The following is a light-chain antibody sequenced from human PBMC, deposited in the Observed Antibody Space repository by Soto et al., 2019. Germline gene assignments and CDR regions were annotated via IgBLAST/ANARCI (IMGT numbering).Light chain of an antibody. J-gene: IGKJ1*01. CDR1: QSVSSN. CDR3: QQYYNWPRT. V-gene: IGKV3-15*01. Sequence: EIVMTQSPATLSVSPGERSTLSCMAIQSVSSNLAWYQQKPGQAPRLLIYGASTRATGIPARFSGSGSGTEFTLTISGLQSEDFEVYYCQQYYNWPRTFGQGTKVDIK. CDR2: GAS.